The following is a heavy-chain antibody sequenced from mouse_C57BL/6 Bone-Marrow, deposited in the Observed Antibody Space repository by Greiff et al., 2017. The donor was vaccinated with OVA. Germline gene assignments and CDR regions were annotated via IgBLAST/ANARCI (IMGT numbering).Heavy chain of an antibody. J-gene: IGHJ4*01. Sequence: VHLVESGAELARPGASVKLSCKASGYTLTSYGISWVKQRTGQGLEWIGEIYPRSGNTYYNEKFKGKATLTADKSSSTAYMELRSLTSEDSAVYFCAREGGILYAMDYWGQGTSVTVSS. V-gene: IGHV1-81*01. CDR3: AREGGILYAMDY. CDR1: GYTLTSYG. CDR2: IYPRSGNT.